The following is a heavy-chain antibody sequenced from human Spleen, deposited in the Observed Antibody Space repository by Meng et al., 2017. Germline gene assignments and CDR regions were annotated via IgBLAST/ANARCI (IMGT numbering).Heavy chain of an antibody. J-gene: IGHJ2*01. CDR2: IYYSGTT. D-gene: IGHD7-27*01. Sequence: QQEVQEARPGLVQPSQTLSLTCTVSGGSISSGGYYWNWIRHHPGKGLEWIGYIYYSGTTYYNPSLKSRVTMSVDKSKNQFSLRLTSVTAADTAVYYCAREANGDRWYFDLWGRGTLVTVSS. V-gene: IGHV4-31*03. CDR1: GGSISSGGYY. CDR3: AREANGDRWYFDL.